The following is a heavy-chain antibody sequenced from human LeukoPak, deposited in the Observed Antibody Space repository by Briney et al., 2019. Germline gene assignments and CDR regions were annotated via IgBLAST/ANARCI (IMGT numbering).Heavy chain of an antibody. J-gene: IGHJ4*02. Sequence: GGSLRLSCSASGFTFSTYAMHWVRQAPGKGLEHVSAISTNGRGTYYADSVKGRFIISRDNSKNTLYVQVSSLRVEDTAVYYCVKGGITTTRDFDYWGQGTLVTVSS. CDR3: VKGGITTTRDFDY. D-gene: IGHD4-11*01. V-gene: IGHV3-64*03. CDR2: ISTNGRGT. CDR1: GFTFSTYA.